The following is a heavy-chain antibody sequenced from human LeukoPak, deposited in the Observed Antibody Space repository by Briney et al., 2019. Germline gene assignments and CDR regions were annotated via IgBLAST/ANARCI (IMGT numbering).Heavy chain of an antibody. Sequence: SETLSLTCAVSGGSISSSNWWSWVRQPPGKGLEWIGEIYHSGSTNYNPSLKSRVTISVDKSKNQFSLKLSSVTAADTAVYYCARTIAAAGVYYYYMDVWGKGTTVTVSS. CDR3: ARTIAAAGVYYYYMDV. V-gene: IGHV4-4*02. CDR2: IYHSGST. CDR1: GGSISSSNW. D-gene: IGHD6-13*01. J-gene: IGHJ6*03.